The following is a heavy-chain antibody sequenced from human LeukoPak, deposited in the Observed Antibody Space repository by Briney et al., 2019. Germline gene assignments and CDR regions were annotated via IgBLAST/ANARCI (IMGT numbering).Heavy chain of an antibody. Sequence: GGSLKNSRKGSGYSFSPHWIGWVGQMPGKSPEWMGVIYPGDSETRYSPSFQGQVTISVDKSISTAYVQWSSLKASDTAMYYCARHGPWGSGSYSIDIWGQGTMVTVSS. D-gene: IGHD3-10*01. V-gene: IGHV5-51*01. CDR1: GYSFSPHW. CDR2: IYPGDSET. CDR3: ARHGPWGSGSYSIDI. J-gene: IGHJ3*02.